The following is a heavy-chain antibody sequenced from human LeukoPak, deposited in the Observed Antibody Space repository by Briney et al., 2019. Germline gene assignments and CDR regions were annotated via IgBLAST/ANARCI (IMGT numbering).Heavy chain of an antibody. CDR2: ISSSSSYI. CDR3: ASTIAAAGNGWYFDY. Sequence: GGSLRFSCAASGFTFSSYSMNWVRQAPGKGLEWVSSISSSSSYIYYADSVKGRFTISRDNAKNSLYLQMNSLRAEDTAVYYCASTIAAAGNGWYFDYWGQGTLVTVSS. J-gene: IGHJ4*02. V-gene: IGHV3-21*01. D-gene: IGHD6-13*01. CDR1: GFTFSSYS.